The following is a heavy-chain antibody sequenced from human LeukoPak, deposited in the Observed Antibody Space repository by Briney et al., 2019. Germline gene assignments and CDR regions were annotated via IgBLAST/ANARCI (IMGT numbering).Heavy chain of an antibody. D-gene: IGHD3-22*01. CDR1: GYSISSGYY. CDR2: ISSCGST. J-gene: IGHJ3*02. V-gene: IGHV4-38-2*02. CDR3: ARGPYSYDSSGAFDI. Sequence: PSETLSLTCTVSGYSISSGYYWGWIRQPPGEGLEWIGRISSCGSTTYNPSLKIRVTISVDTSKNQFSLKLSSVTAADTAVYFCARGPYSYDSSGAFDIWGQGTMVTVSS.